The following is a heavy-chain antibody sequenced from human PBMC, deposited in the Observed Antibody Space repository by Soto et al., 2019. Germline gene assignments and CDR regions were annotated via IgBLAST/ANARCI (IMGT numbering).Heavy chain of an antibody. J-gene: IGHJ1*01. V-gene: IGHV4-30-4*01. CDR1: GGSISSGDYY. D-gene: IGHD6-13*01. Sequence: SETLSLTCTVSGGSISSGDYYWSWIRQPPGKGLEWIGYIYYSGSTYYNPSLKSRVTISVDTSKNQFSLKLSSVTAADTAVYYCVPSSRWQTPLAYWGQGTLVTVSS. CDR3: VPSSRWQTPLAY. CDR2: IYYSGST.